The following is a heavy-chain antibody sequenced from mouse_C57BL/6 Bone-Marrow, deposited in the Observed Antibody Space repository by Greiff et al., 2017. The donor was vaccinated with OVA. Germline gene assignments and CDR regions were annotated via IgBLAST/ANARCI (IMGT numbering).Heavy chain of an antibody. J-gene: IGHJ1*03. CDR2: ISNGGGST. D-gene: IGHD1-1*01. CDR3: ARQTTTTVVAPGYFDV. CDR1: GFTFSDYY. Sequence: EVKLMESGGGLVQPGGSLKLSCAASGFTFSDYYMYWVRQTPEKRLEWVAYISNGGGSTYYPDTVKGRFTISRDNAKNTLYLQMSRLKSEDTAMYYCARQTTTTVVAPGYFDVWGTGTTVTVSS. V-gene: IGHV5-12*01.